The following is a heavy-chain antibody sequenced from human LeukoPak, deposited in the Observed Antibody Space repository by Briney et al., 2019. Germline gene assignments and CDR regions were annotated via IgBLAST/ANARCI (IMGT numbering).Heavy chain of an antibody. CDR1: GFTFSGHG. CDR3: ARASYDSSSVQFDY. CDR2: ITSSGGTI. J-gene: IGHJ4*02. Sequence: SGGSLRLSCSASGFTFSGHGMNWVRQAPGKGLEWISYITSSGGTIYYADSVKGRFTISRDNAKNSLYLQINSLRAEDTAVYYCARASYDSSSVQFDYWGQGTLVTVSS. V-gene: IGHV3-48*04. D-gene: IGHD3-22*01.